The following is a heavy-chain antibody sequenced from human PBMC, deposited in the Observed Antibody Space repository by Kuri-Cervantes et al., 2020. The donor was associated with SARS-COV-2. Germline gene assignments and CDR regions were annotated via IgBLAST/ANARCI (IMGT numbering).Heavy chain of an antibody. V-gene: IGHV3-21*01. D-gene: IGHD3/OR15-3a*01. CDR2: ISSSSSYI. J-gene: IGHJ4*02. CDR1: GFTFSSYS. Sequence: GESLKISCAASGFTFSSYSMNWVRQAPGKGLEWVSSISSSSSYIYYADSVKGRFTISRDNAKDSVYLQMNSLRADDTAVYYCAKLALWTGDHNGKFDCWGQGTLVTVSS. CDR3: AKLALWTGDHNGKFDC.